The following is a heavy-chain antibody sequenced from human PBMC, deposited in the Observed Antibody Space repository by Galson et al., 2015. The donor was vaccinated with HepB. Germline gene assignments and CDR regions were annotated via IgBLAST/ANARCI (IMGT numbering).Heavy chain of an antibody. CDR3: TTDLIAAAGPLYYFDY. CDR1: GFTFSNAW. Sequence: SLRLSCAASGFTFSNAWMSWVRQAPGKGLEWVGRIKSKTDGGTTDYAAPVKGRFTISRDDSKNTLYLQMNSLKTEDTAVYYCTTDLIAAAGPLYYFDYWGQGTLVTVSS. CDR2: IKSKTDGGTT. V-gene: IGHV3-15*01. J-gene: IGHJ4*02. D-gene: IGHD6-13*01.